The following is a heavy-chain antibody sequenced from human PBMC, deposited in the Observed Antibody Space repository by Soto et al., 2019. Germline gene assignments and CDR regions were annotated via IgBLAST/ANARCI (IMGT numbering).Heavy chain of an antibody. V-gene: IGHV3-21*01. J-gene: IGHJ4*02. CDR2: ISSSSSYI. Sequence: GGSLRLSCAASGFTFSSYSMNWVRQAPGKGLEWVSSISSSSSYIYYADSVKGRFTISRDNAKXXXXXQXNSLRAEDTAVYYCARSSIAALYYWGQGTLVTVSS. D-gene: IGHD6-13*01. CDR3: ARSSIAALYY. CDR1: GFTFSSYS.